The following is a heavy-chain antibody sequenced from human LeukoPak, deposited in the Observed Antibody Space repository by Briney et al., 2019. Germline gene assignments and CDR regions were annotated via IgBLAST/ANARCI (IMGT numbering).Heavy chain of an antibody. V-gene: IGHV4-59*01. CDR1: GGSISSYY. Sequence: SETLSLTRTVSGGSISSYYWSWIRQPPGKGLEWIGYIYYSGSTNYNPSLKSRVTISVDTSKNQFSLKLSSVTAADTAVYYCARAYNWNYYYYGMDVWGQGTTVTVSS. CDR3: ARAYNWNYYYYGMDV. CDR2: IYYSGST. D-gene: IGHD1-20*01. J-gene: IGHJ6*02.